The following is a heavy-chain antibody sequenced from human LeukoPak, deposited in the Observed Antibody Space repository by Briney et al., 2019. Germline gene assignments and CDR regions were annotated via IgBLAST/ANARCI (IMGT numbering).Heavy chain of an antibody. CDR1: GASISSGDYY. V-gene: IGHV4-30-4*08. CDR2: IYYSGST. CDR3: AREGSSGYYYYYYMDV. J-gene: IGHJ6*03. Sequence: TLSLTCTVSGASISSGDYYWSWIRQPPGKGLEWIGYIYYSGSTSYNPSLKSRVTMSVDTSKNQFSLKLSSVTAADTAVYYCAREGSSGYYYYYYMDVWGKGTTVTVSS. D-gene: IGHD6-6*01.